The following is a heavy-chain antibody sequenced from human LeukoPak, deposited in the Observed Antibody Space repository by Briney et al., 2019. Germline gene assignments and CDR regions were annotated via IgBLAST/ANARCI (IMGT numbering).Heavy chain of an antibody. J-gene: IGHJ4*02. CDR2: INAGSSTT. Sequence: PGGSLRPSCAASGFTFSEYSMNWVRQAPGKGLEWVSYINAGSSTTYYADSVQGRFTISRDNARNSLYLQMNSLRDEDTAVYYCARRSGWAYYFDSWGQGILVTVSS. CDR3: ARRSGWAYYFDS. D-gene: IGHD6-19*01. CDR1: GFTFSEYS. V-gene: IGHV3-48*02.